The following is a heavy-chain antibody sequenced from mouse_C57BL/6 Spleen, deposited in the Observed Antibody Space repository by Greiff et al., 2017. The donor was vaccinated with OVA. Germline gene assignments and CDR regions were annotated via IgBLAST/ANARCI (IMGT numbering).Heavy chain of an antibody. Sequence: QVQLQQSGAELMKPGASVKLSCKATGYTFTGYWIEWVKQRPGHGLEWIGAILPGSGSTNSNEKFKGKATFTADTSSNTAYMQLGSLTTEDSAIYYCASLAYWGQGTLVTVSA. CDR1: GYTFTGYW. J-gene: IGHJ3*01. CDR2: ILPGSGST. CDR3: ASLAY. V-gene: IGHV1-9*01.